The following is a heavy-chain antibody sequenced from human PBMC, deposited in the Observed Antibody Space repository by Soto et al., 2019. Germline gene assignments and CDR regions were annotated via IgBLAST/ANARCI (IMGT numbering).Heavy chain of an antibody. CDR3: GRDLRITIFGEYYFDY. CDR1: GGSISSYY. CDR2: IYYSGST. Sequence: PSETLSLTCTVSGGSISSYYWSWIRQPPGKGLEWIGYIYYSGSTNYNPSLKNRVTISVDTNKNQISQKLSSMTTADKTVNYYGRDLRITIFGEYYFDYWGQGTLVTVSS. J-gene: IGHJ4*02. D-gene: IGHD3-3*01. V-gene: IGHV4-59*01.